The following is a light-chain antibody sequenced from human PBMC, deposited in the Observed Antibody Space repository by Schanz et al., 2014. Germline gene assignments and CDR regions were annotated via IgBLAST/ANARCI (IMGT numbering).Light chain of an antibody. CDR2: WAS. CDR3: QRHGSSPLYT. V-gene: IGKV4-1*01. J-gene: IGKJ2*01. Sequence: DIVMTQSPDSLAVSLGERATINCKSSQSVLYSSNNKNYLAWYQQKPGQPPKLLIYWASTRESGVPDRFSGSGSGTDFTLTISSLQAEDVAVYYCQRHGSSPLYTFGQGTKVEVK. CDR1: QSVLYSSNNKNY.